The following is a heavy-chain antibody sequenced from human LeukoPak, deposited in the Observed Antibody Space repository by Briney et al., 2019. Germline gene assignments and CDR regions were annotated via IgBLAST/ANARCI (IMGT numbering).Heavy chain of an antibody. D-gene: IGHD4-23*01. CDR2: IYYSGST. Sequence: SETLSLTCTVSGGSISSYYWSWIRQPPGKGLECIGYIYYSGSTNYNPSLKSRVTISLDTSKNQFSLKLSSVTAADTAVYYCARGLTDYGGNTDWGQGTLVTVSS. V-gene: IGHV4-59*01. CDR1: GGSISSYY. J-gene: IGHJ4*02. CDR3: ARGLTDYGGNTD.